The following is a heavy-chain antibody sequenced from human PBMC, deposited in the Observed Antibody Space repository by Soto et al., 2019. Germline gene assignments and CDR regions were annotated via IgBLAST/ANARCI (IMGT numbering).Heavy chain of an antibody. D-gene: IGHD1-26*01. V-gene: IGHV1-69*06. CDR2: IIPIFGTA. Sequence: ASVKVSCKASGGTFSSYAISWVRQAPGQGLEWMGGIIPIFGTANYAQKFQGRVTITADKSTSTAYMELSSLRSEDTAVYYCARAREGAIDSYYYGMDVWGQGTTVTVSS. CDR1: GGTFSSYA. J-gene: IGHJ6*02. CDR3: ARAREGAIDSYYYGMDV.